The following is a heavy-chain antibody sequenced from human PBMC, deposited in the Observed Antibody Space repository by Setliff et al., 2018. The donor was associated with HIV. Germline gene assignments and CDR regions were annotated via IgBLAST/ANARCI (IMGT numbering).Heavy chain of an antibody. Sequence: SVKVSCKASGGTFSNYEMSWVRQAPGQGPEWMGGITPVFGTTKYAQKFQGRVAITADEFTSTVYMEVRSLRFDDTAVYYCARGRRVVPAAESNWFDPWGQGTLVTVSS. CDR2: ITPVFGTT. J-gene: IGHJ5*02. CDR3: ARGRRVVPAAESNWFDP. V-gene: IGHV1-69*13. D-gene: IGHD2-2*01. CDR1: GGTFSNYE.